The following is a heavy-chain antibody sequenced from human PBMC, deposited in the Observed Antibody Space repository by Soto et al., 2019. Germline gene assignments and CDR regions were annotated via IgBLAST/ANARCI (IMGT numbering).Heavy chain of an antibody. Sequence: EVQLVESGGGLVQPGRSLRLSCAASGFTFDDYAMHWVRQAPGKGLEWVSGISWNSGSIGYADSVKGRFIISRDNAKNSLYLQMNSLRAEDTALYYCEKDMEESTGAFDIWGQGTMVTVSS. J-gene: IGHJ3*02. CDR3: EKDMEESTGAFDI. V-gene: IGHV3-9*01. CDR1: GFTFDDYA. CDR2: ISWNSGSI. D-gene: IGHD3-16*01.